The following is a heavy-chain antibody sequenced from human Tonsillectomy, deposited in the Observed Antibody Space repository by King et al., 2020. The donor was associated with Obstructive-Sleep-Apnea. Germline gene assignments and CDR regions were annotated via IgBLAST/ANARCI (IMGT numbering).Heavy chain of an antibody. V-gene: IGHV3-30-3*01. Sequence: VQLVESGGGVVQPGRSLRLSCAASGFTFSSYAMHWVRQAPGKGLEWVAVISYDGSNKYYADSVKGRFTISRDNSKNTLYLQMNSLRAEDTAVYYCAREIGGSSSWYGVLPGDIWGQGTMVTVSS. CDR2: ISYDGSNK. CDR3: AREIGGSSSWYGVLPGDI. D-gene: IGHD6-13*01. J-gene: IGHJ3*02. CDR1: GFTFSSYA.